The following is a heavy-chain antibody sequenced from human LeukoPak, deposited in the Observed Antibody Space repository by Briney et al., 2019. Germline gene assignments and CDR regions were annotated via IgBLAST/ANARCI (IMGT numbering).Heavy chain of an antibody. J-gene: IGHJ3*02. V-gene: IGHV4-34*01. CDR1: GGSFSGYY. CDR2: INRSGST. CDR3: ATSRVVGATEDAFDI. D-gene: IGHD1-26*01. Sequence: SETLSLTCAVYGGSFSGYYWSWIRQPPGKGLEWIGEINRSGSTNYNPSLKSRVTISVDTSKNQFSLKLSSVTAADTAVYYCATSRVVGATEDAFDIWGQGTMVTVSS.